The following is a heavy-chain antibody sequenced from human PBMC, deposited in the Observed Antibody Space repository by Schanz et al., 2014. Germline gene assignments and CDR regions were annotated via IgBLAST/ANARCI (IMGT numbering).Heavy chain of an antibody. Sequence: VQLEQSGAEVKKPGSSVKVSCKASGGTFSSFGINWVRQAPGQGLEWMGRIIPSLGLAKYEQKFQDKVTITADKSTSTAYMELSSLRSDDTAVYYCARGRTFDYWGQGTLVTGSS. CDR2: IIPSLGLA. CDR1: GGTFSSFG. CDR3: ARGRTFDY. J-gene: IGHJ4*02. V-gene: IGHV1-69*04.